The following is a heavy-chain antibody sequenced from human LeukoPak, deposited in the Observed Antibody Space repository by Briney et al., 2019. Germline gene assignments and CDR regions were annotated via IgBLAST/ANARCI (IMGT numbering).Heavy chain of an antibody. J-gene: IGHJ4*02. V-gene: IGHV3-21*01. Sequence: GGSLRLSCAASGFTLRTYSMNWVRQPPGKGLEWVASISTSSSYIYYADSVKGRFTISRDNVKNSLFLQMKSLRAEDTALYYCARESRPAPNYFDYWGQGSLVTVSS. CDR3: ARESRPAPNYFDY. D-gene: IGHD6-25*01. CDR2: ISTSSSYI. CDR1: GFTLRTYS.